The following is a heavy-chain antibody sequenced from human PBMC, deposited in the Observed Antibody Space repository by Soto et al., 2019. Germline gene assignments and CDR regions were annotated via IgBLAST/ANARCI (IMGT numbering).Heavy chain of an antibody. CDR1: GGSISSYY. Sequence: QVQLQESGPGLVKPSETLSLTCTVSGGSISSYYWSWIRQPPGKGLAWIGYIYYSGSTNYNPSLKSRVTISVDTSKNQFSLKLSSVTAADTAVYYCARGRPAATDAFDIWGQGTMVTVSS. V-gene: IGHV4-59*12. J-gene: IGHJ3*02. CDR3: ARGRPAATDAFDI. D-gene: IGHD2-2*01. CDR2: IYYSGST.